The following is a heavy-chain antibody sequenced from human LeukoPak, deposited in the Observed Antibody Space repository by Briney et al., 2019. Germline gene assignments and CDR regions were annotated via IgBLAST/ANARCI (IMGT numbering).Heavy chain of an antibody. CDR1: AFAFAYYA. D-gene: IGHD3-22*01. J-gene: IGHJ4*02. CDR3: AKDIQYYCGSSGAFDY. Sequence: GRSLPLSSAASAFAFAYYAMHWVRPAPGKGRDWVAGLGWDSGSIGCADSLKGRFTSSRDNAKNSLYLQMNSLRAEDTAVDYCAKDIQYYCGSSGAFDYWGQGTLVTVSS. CDR2: LGWDSGSI. V-gene: IGHV3-9*01.